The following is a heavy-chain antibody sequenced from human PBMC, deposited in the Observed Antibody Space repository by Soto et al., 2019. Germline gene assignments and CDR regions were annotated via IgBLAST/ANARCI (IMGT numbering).Heavy chain of an antibody. CDR3: ARTYVPGIAGFDP. V-gene: IGHV3-74*01. CDR1: GFTFSNYF. J-gene: IGHJ5*02. CDR2: MSGDGKTI. Sequence: PVGSLGLSCAVSGFTFSNYFMHWVRQVPGEGLVWVSRMSGDGKTISYADSVKGRFTISRDNAKNTLYLQMNSLRVEDTAVYYCARTYVPGIAGFDPWGQGTLVTVSS. D-gene: IGHD1-1*01.